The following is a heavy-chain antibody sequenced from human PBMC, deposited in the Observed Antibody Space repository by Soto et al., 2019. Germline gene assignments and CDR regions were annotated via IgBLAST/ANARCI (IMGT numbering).Heavy chain of an antibody. CDR2: IIPIFGTA. D-gene: IGHD2-15*01. CDR3: ARGDGKDIVVVVAATRYYYYGMDV. Sequence: QVQLVQSGAEVKKPGSSVKVSCKASGGTFSSYAISWVRQAPGQGLEWMGGIIPIFGTANYAQNFQGRVTITADESTSTAYMELSSLRSEDTAVYYCARGDGKDIVVVVAATRYYYYGMDVGGQGTTVTVSS. J-gene: IGHJ6*02. CDR1: GGTFSSYA. V-gene: IGHV1-69*01.